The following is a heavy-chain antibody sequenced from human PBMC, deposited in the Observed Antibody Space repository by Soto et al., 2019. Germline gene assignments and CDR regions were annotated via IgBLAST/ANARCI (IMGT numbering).Heavy chain of an antibody. V-gene: IGHV3-48*02. J-gene: IGHJ6*02. CDR1: GFSFGSYS. CDR2: ISGRGTTT. D-gene: IGHD2-2*01. CDR3: ARLGYCSSATCKYYFYYYGMDV. Sequence: LRLSCEASGFSFGSYSMNWVRQAPGKGLEWVSFISGRGTTTYYADSVKGRFTVSRDNAKNSLSLEVNSLRDEDTAVYYCARLGYCSSATCKYYFYYYGMDVWGQGTTVTVSS.